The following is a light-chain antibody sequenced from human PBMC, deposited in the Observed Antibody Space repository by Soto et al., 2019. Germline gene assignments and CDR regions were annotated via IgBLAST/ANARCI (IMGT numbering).Light chain of an antibody. CDR1: SSNIGAGYD. V-gene: IGLV1-40*01. J-gene: IGLJ2*01. Sequence: QSVLTQPPAVSGARGQRVTISCTGSSSNIGAGYDVHWYQQLPGTAPKLLIYGNSNRPSGVTDRFSGSKAGSSASLAITGLHAEDEADYYCQSDDSSLSAYVVFGGGTKLTVL. CDR3: QSDDSSLSAYVV. CDR2: GNS.